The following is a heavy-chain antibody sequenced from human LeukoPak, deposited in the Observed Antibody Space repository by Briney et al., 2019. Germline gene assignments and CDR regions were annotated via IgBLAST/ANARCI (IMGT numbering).Heavy chain of an antibody. CDR2: IYSGGST. D-gene: IGHD2-2*01. V-gene: IGHV3-66*02. J-gene: IGHJ3*02. CDR3: ARSYRSSTSCFAFDI. Sequence: QPGGSLRLSCAASGFTVSSNYMSWVRQAPGKGLEWVSVIYSGGSTYYADSVKGRFTISRDNSKNTLYLQMNSLRAEDTAVYYCARSYRSSTSCFAFDIRGQGTMVTVS. CDR1: GFTVSSNY.